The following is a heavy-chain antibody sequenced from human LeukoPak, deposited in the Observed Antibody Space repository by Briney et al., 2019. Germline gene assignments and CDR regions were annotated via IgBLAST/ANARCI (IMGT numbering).Heavy chain of an antibody. Sequence: GASVKVSCKASGGTFSSYAISWVRQTPGQRLEWMGGIIPIFGTANYAQKFQGRVTITADESTSTAYMEMSSLRSEDTAVYYCARSRVEMATIFDYWGQGTMVTVSS. J-gene: IGHJ4*02. V-gene: IGHV1-69*13. CDR2: IIPIFGTA. CDR1: GGTFSSYA. D-gene: IGHD5-24*01. CDR3: ARSRVEMATIFDY.